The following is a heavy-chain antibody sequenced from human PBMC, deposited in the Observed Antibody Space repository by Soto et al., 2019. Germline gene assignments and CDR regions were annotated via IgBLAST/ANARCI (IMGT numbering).Heavy chain of an antibody. CDR3: AHRRGTRNGTTLPHWFYH. CDR2: IYWDDDK. V-gene: IGHV2-5*02. CDR1: GFSLSTSGVG. Sequence: QITLKESGPTLVKPTQTLTLTCTFSGFSLSTSGVGVGWIRQPPGKALEWLALIYWDDDKRYSPSLKSRLTITKDTSKDQVVLTMTNMDPVDTATYYCAHRRGTRNGTTLPHWFYHWGQGTLVTVS. D-gene: IGHD1-7*01. J-gene: IGHJ5*02.